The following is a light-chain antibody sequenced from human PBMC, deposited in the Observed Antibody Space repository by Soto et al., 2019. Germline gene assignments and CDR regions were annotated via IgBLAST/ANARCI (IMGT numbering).Light chain of an antibody. CDR1: QAFGNSY. V-gene: IGKV3-20*01. J-gene: IGKJ1*01. CDR3: QQYGASPWT. Sequence: EIVLTQSPGTLSLSPGERATLSCRARQAFGNSYLAWYQQTPGQPPRLLIFSTSTRAAGIPDRFTGSGSGTDFTLDITSLKTEDAAVYFCQQYGASPWTFGQGTKLEIK. CDR2: STS.